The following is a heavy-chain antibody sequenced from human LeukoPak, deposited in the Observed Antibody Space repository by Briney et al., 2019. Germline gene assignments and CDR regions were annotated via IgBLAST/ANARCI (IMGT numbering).Heavy chain of an antibody. J-gene: IGHJ3*02. D-gene: IGHD2-2*01. V-gene: IGHV3-53*01. CDR2: LYSGGAA. CDR1: GFSVRDNY. Sequence: GGSLRLSCAVSGFSVRDNYLNWVRQTPGGGLECVSVLYSGGAAYYADSVKGRFTISRDNAKNSLYLQMNSLRAEDTAVYYCARDLKDIVVVPAATAAFDIWGQGTMVTVSS. CDR3: ARDLKDIVVVPAATAAFDI.